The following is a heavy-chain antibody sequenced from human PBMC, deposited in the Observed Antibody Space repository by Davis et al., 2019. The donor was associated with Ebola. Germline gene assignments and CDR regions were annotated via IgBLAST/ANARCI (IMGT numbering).Heavy chain of an antibody. CDR1: GFTFSSHG. CDR2: ISSGSSYI. Sequence: GGSLRLSCAVSGFTFSSHGMNWVRQAPGKGLEWVSSISSGSSYIYYADSVKGRFTISRDNARNSLYLQMNSLRDEDTAVYYCARDWWDQWLVQDYFDYWGQGTLVTVSS. J-gene: IGHJ4*02. CDR3: ARDWWDQWLVQDYFDY. D-gene: IGHD6-19*01. V-gene: IGHV3-21*01.